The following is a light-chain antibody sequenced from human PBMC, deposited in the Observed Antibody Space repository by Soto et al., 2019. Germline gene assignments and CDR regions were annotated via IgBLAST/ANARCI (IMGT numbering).Light chain of an antibody. J-gene: IGKJ1*01. V-gene: IGKV1-5*01. CDR3: QQYDSYWT. CDR1: QSISSW. Sequence: GDRVTITCRASQSISSWLAWYQQKPGKAPKLLIYDASSLESGVPSRFSGSGSGTEFTLTISSLQPDDFATYYCQQYDSYWTFGQGTKVEIK. CDR2: DAS.